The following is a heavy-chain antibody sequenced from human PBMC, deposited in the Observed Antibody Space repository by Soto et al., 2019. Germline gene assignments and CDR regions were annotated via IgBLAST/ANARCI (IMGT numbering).Heavy chain of an antibody. CDR3: TTDIVEGGRDAFDI. D-gene: IGHD2-15*01. CDR2: IKSKTDGGTT. V-gene: IGHV3-15*01. CDR1: GFTFSNAW. Sequence: EVQLVESGGGLVQPGGSLRLSCAASGFTFSNAWMSWVRQAPGKGLEWVGRIKSKTDGGTTDYAAPVKGRFTISRDDSKNTLYLQMNSLKTEDTAVYYCTTDIVEGGRDAFDIWGQGTMVTVSS. J-gene: IGHJ3*02.